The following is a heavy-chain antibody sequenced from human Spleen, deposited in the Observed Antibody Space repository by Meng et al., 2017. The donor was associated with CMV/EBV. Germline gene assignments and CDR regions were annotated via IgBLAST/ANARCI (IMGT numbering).Heavy chain of an antibody. D-gene: IGHD2/OR15-2a*01. Sequence: GESLKISCAASGFTFSHASLSWVRQAPGKGLEWVGRIKSKADDETTDYAESVKGRFTISRLDSKNTLYLQMNSLKTGDTAVYYCVTVGQYRADYYFDYWGQGTLVTVSS. CDR1: GFTFSHAS. J-gene: IGHJ4*02. CDR3: VTVGQYRADYYFDY. CDR2: IKSKADDETT. V-gene: IGHV3-15*01.